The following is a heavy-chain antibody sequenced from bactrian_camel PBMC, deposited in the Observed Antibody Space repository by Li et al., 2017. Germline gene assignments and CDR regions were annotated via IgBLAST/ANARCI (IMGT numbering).Heavy chain of an antibody. CDR2: VYSEGSNT. Sequence: HVQLVESGGGLVQPGGSLRLSCAASQFTFSDYHMSWVRQAPGKGLEWVSSVYSEGSNTYYADSVKGRFTISRDNAKNTLYLQLNSLKTEDTATYYCAKGSSPLGWFSALTPEAADFGYWGQGTQVTVS. CDR3: AKGSSPLGWFSALTPEAADFGY. CDR1: QFTFSDYH. D-gene: IGHD1*01. V-gene: IGHV3-2*01. J-gene: IGHJ6*01.